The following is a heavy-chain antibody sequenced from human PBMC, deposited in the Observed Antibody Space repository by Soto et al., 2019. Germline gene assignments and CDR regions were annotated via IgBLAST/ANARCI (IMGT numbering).Heavy chain of an antibody. J-gene: IGHJ6*02. Sequence: SETLSLTCAVSGGSISSSNWWSWVRQPPGKGLEWIGEIYHSGSTNYNPSLKSRVTISVDKSKNQFSLKLSSVTAADTAVYYCARDRAAVAGSYYYYGMDVWGQGTTVTV. D-gene: IGHD6-19*01. V-gene: IGHV4-4*02. CDR1: GGSISSSNW. CDR3: ARDRAAVAGSYYYYGMDV. CDR2: IYHSGST.